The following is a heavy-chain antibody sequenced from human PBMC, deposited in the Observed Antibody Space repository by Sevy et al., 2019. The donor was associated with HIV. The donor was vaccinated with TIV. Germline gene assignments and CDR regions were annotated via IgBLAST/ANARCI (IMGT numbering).Heavy chain of an antibody. CDR3: ARSSFYYDSSGYPAAFDI. J-gene: IGHJ3*02. Sequence: GGSLRLSCAASGFTFSSYSMNWVRQAPGKGLEWVSYISSRSSTIYYADSVKGRFTISRDNAKNSLYLQMNSLRAEDTDVYYCARSSFYYDSSGYPAAFDIWGQGTMVTVSS. CDR2: ISSRSSTI. V-gene: IGHV3-48*01. D-gene: IGHD3-22*01. CDR1: GFTFSSYS.